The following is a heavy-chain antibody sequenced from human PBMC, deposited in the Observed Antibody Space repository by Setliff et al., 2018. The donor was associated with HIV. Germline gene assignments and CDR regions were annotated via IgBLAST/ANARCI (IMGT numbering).Heavy chain of an antibody. J-gene: IGHJ4*02. CDR3: ARRTSFVGGAVAGHFDY. CDR1: GGSISSGSYY. CDR2: INDSGNT. D-gene: IGHD6-19*01. V-gene: IGHV4-61*10. Sequence: SETLSLTCTVSGGSISSGSYYWSWIRQPAGKGLEWIGEINDSGNTNYNPSLKSRVTISVDTSKNHFSLRLKSVTAADTTVFYCARRTSFVGGAVAGHFDYWGQGTPVTVSS.